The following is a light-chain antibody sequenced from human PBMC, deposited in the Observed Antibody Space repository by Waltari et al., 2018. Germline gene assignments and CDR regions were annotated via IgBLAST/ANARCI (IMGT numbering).Light chain of an antibody. CDR3: QQYNDWPPLT. J-gene: IGKJ4*01. CDR1: QSVSSF. V-gene: IGKV3-15*01. CDR2: GAS. Sequence: CRASQSVSSFLAWYQQKPGQAPRLLIYGASTRATGIPTRFSGSGSGTEFTLTISSLQSEDFAVYYCQQYNDWPPLTFGGGTKVEIK.